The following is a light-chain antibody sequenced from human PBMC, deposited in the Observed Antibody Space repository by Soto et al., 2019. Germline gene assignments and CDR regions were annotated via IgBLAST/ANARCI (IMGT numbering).Light chain of an antibody. V-gene: IGLV1-51*01. CDR3: GTWDTSLSAGV. J-gene: IGLJ2*01. CDR2: DND. Sequence: QSVLTQPPSVSAAPGQKVTISCPGSSSNIANNYVSWYQQLPGSAPTLLIYDNDKRPSGIPDRFSGSKSGTSATLGITGLQTGDEADYYCGTWDTSLSAGVFGGGTKLTVL. CDR1: SSNIANNY.